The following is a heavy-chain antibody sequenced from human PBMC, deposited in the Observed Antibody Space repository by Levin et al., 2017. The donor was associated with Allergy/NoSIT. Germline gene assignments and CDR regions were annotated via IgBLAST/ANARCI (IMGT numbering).Heavy chain of an antibody. V-gene: IGHV3-48*01. D-gene: IGHD3-10*01. CDR2: ISSSSSTI. Sequence: GESLKISCAASGFTFSSYSMNWVRQAPGKGLEWVSYISSSSSTIYYADSVKGRFTISRDNAKNSLYLQMNSLRAEDTAVYYCARDPSLLWFGELLYFDYWGQGTLVTVSS. CDR1: GFTFSSYS. J-gene: IGHJ4*02. CDR3: ARDPSLLWFGELLYFDY.